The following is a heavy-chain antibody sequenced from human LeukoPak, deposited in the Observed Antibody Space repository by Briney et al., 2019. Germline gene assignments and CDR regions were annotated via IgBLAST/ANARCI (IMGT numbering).Heavy chain of an antibody. J-gene: IGHJ4*02. Sequence: PGGSLRLSCAASGFTFSSYWMSWVRQAPGKGLEWVANIKQDGSEKYYVDSVKGRFTISRDNAKNSLYLQMNSLRAEDTAVYYCARESGYSGYDLRGGGDYWGQGTRVTVSS. CDR3: ARESGYSGYDLRGGGDY. V-gene: IGHV3-7*01. CDR2: IKQDGSEK. CDR1: GFTFSSYW. D-gene: IGHD5-12*01.